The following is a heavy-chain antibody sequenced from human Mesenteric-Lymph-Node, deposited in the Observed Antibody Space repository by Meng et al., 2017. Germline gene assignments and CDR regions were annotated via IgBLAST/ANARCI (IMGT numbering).Heavy chain of an antibody. CDR3: AVGYSYGSRPDY. CDR1: GGSINSYY. V-gene: IGHV4-59*01. J-gene: IGHJ4*02. CDR2: IYYSGST. Sequence: ESLKISCTVSGGSINSYYWSWIRQPPGKGLEWIGYIYYSGSTNYNPSLKSRVTISLDTSKNQFSLKLRSVTAADTAVYYCAVGYSYGSRPDYWGQGTLVTVSS. D-gene: IGHD5-18*01.